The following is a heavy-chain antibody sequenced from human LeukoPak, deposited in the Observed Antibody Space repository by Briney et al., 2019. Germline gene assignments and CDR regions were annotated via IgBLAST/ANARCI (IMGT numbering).Heavy chain of an antibody. CDR1: GYTFTSYY. V-gene: IGHV1-46*01. CDR2: INPSGCST. J-gene: IGHJ6*03. Sequence: GASVKVSCKASGYTFTSYYIHWVRQAPGQGLEWMGIINPSGCSTSYAQKFQGRVTMTRDMSTSTVYMELSSLRSEDTAVYYCARNNGFWSGYVGANYYYYMDVWGKGTTVTVSS. D-gene: IGHD3-3*01. CDR3: ARNNGFWSGYVGANYYYYMDV.